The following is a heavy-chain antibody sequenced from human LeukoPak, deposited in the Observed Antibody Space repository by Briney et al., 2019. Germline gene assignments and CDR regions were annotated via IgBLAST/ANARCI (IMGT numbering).Heavy chain of an antibody. CDR3: ATLAFSGIAAAGTDFQH. CDR2: FDPEDGET. D-gene: IGHD6-13*01. Sequence: ASVKVSCKVSGYTLTELSMHWVRQALGKGLEWMGGFDPEDGETIYAQKFQGRVTMTEDTSTDTAYMELSSLRSEDTAVYYCATLAFSGIAAAGTDFQHWGQGTLVTVSS. J-gene: IGHJ1*01. V-gene: IGHV1-24*01. CDR1: GYTLTELS.